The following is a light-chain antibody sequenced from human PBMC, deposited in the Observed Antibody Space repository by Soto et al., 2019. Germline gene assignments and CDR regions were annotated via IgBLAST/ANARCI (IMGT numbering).Light chain of an antibody. CDR1: SSNIGNNY. Sequence: LTQPPSVSAAPGQKVTISCSGSSSNIGNNYVSWYQQLPGTAPKLLIYENNKRPSGIPDRFSGSKSGTSATLGITGLQTGDEADYYCGTWDSSLSAGVFGGGTKVTVL. J-gene: IGLJ3*02. CDR3: GTWDSSLSAGV. V-gene: IGLV1-51*02. CDR2: ENN.